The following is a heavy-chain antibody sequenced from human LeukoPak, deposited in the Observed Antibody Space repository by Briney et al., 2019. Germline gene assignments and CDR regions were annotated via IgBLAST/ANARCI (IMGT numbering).Heavy chain of an antibody. V-gene: IGHV4-59*01. CDR2: IYYSGST. CDR1: GGSISSYY. CDR3: AGVYDSSGFDAFDI. Sequence: SETLSLTCTVSGGSISSYYWSWIRQPPGKGLEWIGYIYYSGSTNYNPSLKSRVTISVDTSKNQFSLKLSSVTAADTAVYYCAGVYDSSGFDAFDIWGQGTMVTVSS. J-gene: IGHJ3*02. D-gene: IGHD3-22*01.